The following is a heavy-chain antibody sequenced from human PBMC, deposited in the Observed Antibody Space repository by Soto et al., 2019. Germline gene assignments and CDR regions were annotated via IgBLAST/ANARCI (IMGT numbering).Heavy chain of an antibody. Sequence: PSETLSLTCTVSGGSISSGGYYWGWIRQPPGKGLEWIGSIYYSGSTYYNPSLKSRVTISVDTSKNQFSLKLSSVTAADTAVYYCARSKRSSTALFAYWGQGTLVTVSS. CDR3: ARSKRSSTALFAY. D-gene: IGHD3-10*01. J-gene: IGHJ4*02. CDR2: IYYSGST. V-gene: IGHV4-39*01. CDR1: GGSISSGGYY.